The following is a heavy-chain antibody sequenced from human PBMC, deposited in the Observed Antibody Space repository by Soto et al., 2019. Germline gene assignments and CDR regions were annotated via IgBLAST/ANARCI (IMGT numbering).Heavy chain of an antibody. J-gene: IGHJ4*02. CDR2: MHSSGST. V-gene: IGHV4-59*01. Sequence: QLQLQESGPGLVKPSETLSLTCTVSGGSISGYFWSWIRQPPGRGLEWIGYMHSSGSTKFNPSLKNRVSISIDTSKNQFSLNLTSVTAADTAVYYCARTGRGGDWGQGTLVTVSP. CDR1: GGSISGYF. D-gene: IGHD1-26*01. CDR3: ARTGRGGD.